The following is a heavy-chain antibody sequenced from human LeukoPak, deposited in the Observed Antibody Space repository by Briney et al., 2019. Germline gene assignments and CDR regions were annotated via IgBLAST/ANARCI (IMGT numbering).Heavy chain of an antibody. D-gene: IGHD1-26*01. V-gene: IGHV3-9*01. J-gene: IGHJ6*03. CDR3: ARSGSFLYYYYYMDV. CDR2: ISWNSGSI. CDR1: GFTFDDYA. Sequence: GGSLRLSCAASGFTFDDYAMHWVRQAPGKGLEWVSGISWNSGSIGYADSVKGRFTISRDNSKNTLYLQMNSLRAEDTAVYYCARSGSFLYYYYYMDVWGKGTTVTVSS.